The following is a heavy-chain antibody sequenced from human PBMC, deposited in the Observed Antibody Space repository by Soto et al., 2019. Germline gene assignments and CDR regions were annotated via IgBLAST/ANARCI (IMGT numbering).Heavy chain of an antibody. Sequence: QVQLVESGGGVVQPGRSLRLSCAASGFTFSSYGMHWVRQAPGKGLEWVAVISYDGSNKYYADSVKGRFTISRDNSKNTLYLQMNSLRAEDTAVYYCAKGPDYDILTPAYFDYWGQGTLVTVSS. J-gene: IGHJ4*02. CDR3: AKGPDYDILTPAYFDY. D-gene: IGHD3-9*01. CDR2: ISYDGSNK. CDR1: GFTFSSYG. V-gene: IGHV3-30*18.